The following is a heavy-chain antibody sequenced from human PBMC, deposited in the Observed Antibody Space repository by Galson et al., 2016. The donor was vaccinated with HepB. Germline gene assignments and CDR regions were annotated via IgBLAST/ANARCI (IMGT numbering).Heavy chain of an antibody. J-gene: IGHJ4*02. CDR1: GFTFSNYA. CDR2: LGSGT. CDR3: VRDLPLLG. Sequence: SLRLSCAASGFTFSNYAMTWVRQAPGKGLEWVSSLGSGTCYADSVKGRFTISRDNSRNTLHLQMNSLGAGDTAVYYCVRDLPLLGWGQGTLVTVSS. D-gene: IGHD2-15*01. V-gene: IGHV3-23*01.